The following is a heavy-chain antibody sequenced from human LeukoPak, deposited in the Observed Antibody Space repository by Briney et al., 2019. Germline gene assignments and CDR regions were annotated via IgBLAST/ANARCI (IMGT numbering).Heavy chain of an antibody. D-gene: IGHD3-22*01. CDR2: INHSGST. V-gene: IGHV4-34*01. CDR3: ASWGSGYDY. Sequence: KPSETLSLTCAVYGGSLGGYSWSGFGQPPGKGLEWIGEINHSGSTNYNPSLKSRVTVSVDTSKNQFSLKLSSVTAADTAVYYCASWGSGYDYWGQGTLVTVSS. J-gene: IGHJ4*02. CDR1: GGSLGGYS.